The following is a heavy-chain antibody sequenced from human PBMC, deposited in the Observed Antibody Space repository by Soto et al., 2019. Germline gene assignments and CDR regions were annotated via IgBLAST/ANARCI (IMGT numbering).Heavy chain of an antibody. D-gene: IGHD3-9*01. V-gene: IGHV4-31*03. CDR1: GGSISSGGYY. CDR2: IYYSGST. J-gene: IGHJ4*02. Sequence: SETLSLTCTVSGGSISSGGYYWSWIRQHPGKGLEWIGYIYYSGSTYYKPSLKSRVTISVDTSKNQFSLKLSSVTAADTAVYYCARTGYDILTGYYFDYWGQGTLVTVSS. CDR3: ARTGYDILTGYYFDY.